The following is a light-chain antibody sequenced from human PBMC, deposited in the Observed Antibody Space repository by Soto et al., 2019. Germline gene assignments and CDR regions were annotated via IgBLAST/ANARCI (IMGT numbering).Light chain of an antibody. CDR3: QHYGRSTLT. CDR1: QSVSSSY. J-gene: IGKJ4*01. CDR2: GAS. Sequence: EIVLTQSPGTLSLSPGERATLSCRASQSVSSSYLAWYQHKRGQAPRLLIYGASSRATGIPDRFSGSGSGRDFTRTISRLEPEDFAVYYCQHYGRSTLTFGGGTKVEFK. V-gene: IGKV3-20*01.